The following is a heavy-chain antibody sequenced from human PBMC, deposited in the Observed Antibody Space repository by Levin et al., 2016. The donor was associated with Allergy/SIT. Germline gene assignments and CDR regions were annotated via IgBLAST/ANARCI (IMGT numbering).Heavy chain of an antibody. J-gene: IGHJ5*02. V-gene: IGHV1-2*02. Sequence: ASVKVSCKASGYTFTGYYMHWVRQAPGQGLEWMGWINPNSGGTNYAQKFQGRVTMTRDTSISTAYMELSRLRSDDTAVYYCARDLDIVVVPAAMTVENPWGQGTLVTVSS. CDR3: ARDLDIVVVPAAMTVENP. CDR2: INPNSGGT. CDR1: GYTFTGYY. D-gene: IGHD2-2*01.